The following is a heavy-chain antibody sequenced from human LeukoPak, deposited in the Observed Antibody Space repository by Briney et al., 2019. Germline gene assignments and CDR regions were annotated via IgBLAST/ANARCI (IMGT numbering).Heavy chain of an antibody. D-gene: IGHD1-26*01. CDR3: ARRGGGYYDNWFDP. CDR1: GGSISSSSYY. V-gene: IGHV4-39*01. J-gene: IGHJ5*02. CDR2: IYYSGST. Sequence: SETLSLTCTVSGGSISSSSYYWGWIRQPPGKGLEWIGSIYYSGSTYYNPSLKSRVTISVYTSKNQFSLKLSSVTAADTAVYYCARRGGGYYDNWFDPWGQGTLVTVSS.